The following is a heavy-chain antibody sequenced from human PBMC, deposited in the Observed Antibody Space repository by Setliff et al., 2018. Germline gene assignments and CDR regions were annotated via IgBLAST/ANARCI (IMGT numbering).Heavy chain of an antibody. CDR3: ARGEADYDILTSFDY. V-gene: IGHV4-59*01. CDR1: GGSISTYY. J-gene: IGHJ4*02. Sequence: ETLSLTCTVSGGSISTYYWSWIRQPPGKGLEWIGYIYYTGSTNYNPSLKSRVTISVDTSKNQFSLKLSSVTAADTAVYYCARGEADYDILTSFDYWGQGTLVTVSS. CDR2: IYYTGST. D-gene: IGHD3-9*01.